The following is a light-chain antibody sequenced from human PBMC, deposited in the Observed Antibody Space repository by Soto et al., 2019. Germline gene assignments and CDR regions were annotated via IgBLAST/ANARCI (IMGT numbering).Light chain of an antibody. CDR3: QSYDSSLSVV. V-gene: IGLV1-40*01. CDR1: SSNIGAGYD. CDR2: GNS. J-gene: IGLJ2*01. Sequence: QSVLTQPLSVSGAPGQRVTISCTGSSSNIGAGYDVHWYQQLPGTAPKLLIYGNSNRPSGVPDRFSGSKSGTSASLAITGLQAEDEADYYCQSYDSSLSVVFGGGTKVTVL.